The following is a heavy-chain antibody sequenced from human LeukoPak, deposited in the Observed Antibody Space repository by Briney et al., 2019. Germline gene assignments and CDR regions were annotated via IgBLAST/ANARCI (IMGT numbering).Heavy chain of an antibody. J-gene: IGHJ6*02. CDR1: GYSFTSYW. CDR3: ARPPPSLLGYYYGMDV. CDR2: IYPGDSDT. Sequence: GESLKISCKGSGYSFTSYWIGWVRQIPGKGLEWMGSIYPGDSDTRYSPSFQGQVTISANKSITTAYLKWTSLKASDTAMYYCARPPPSLLGYYYGMDVWGQGTTVTVSS. V-gene: IGHV5-51*01. D-gene: IGHD2-15*01.